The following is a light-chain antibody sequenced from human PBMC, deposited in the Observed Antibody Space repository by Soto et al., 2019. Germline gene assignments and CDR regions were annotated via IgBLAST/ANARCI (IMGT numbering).Light chain of an antibody. J-gene: IGLJ1*01. CDR3: ISYAGSNLLYV. CDR2: EVS. V-gene: IGLV2-8*01. CDR1: SSDVGGYNY. Sequence: QSVLTQPPSASGSPGQSVTISCTGTSSDVGGYNYVSWYQQHPGKAPKLMIYEVSKRPSGVPDRFSGSKSGHTASLTVSGFQAEDEADYYCISYAGSNLLYVFGTGTKVTVL.